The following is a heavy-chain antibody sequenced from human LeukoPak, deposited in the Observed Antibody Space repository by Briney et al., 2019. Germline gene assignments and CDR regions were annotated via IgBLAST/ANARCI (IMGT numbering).Heavy chain of an antibody. Sequence: SETLSLTCAVYGGSCSGYYWSWIRQPPGKGLEWIGEINHSGSTNYNPSLKSRVTISVDTSKNQFSLKLSSVTAADTAVYYCARDSELELIGWFDPWGQGTLVTVSS. V-gene: IGHV4-34*01. J-gene: IGHJ5*02. CDR1: GGSCSGYY. D-gene: IGHD1-7*01. CDR3: ARDSELELIGWFDP. CDR2: INHSGST.